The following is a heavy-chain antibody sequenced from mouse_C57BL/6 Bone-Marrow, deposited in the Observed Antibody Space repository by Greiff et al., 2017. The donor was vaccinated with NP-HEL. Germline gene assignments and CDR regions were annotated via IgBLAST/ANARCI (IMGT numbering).Heavy chain of an antibody. D-gene: IGHD2-3*01. V-gene: IGHV1-15*01. J-gene: IGHJ2*01. CDR2: IDPETGGT. CDR3: TRSDGYWGY. CDR1: GYTFTDYE. Sequence: VKLQQSGAELVRPGASVTLSCKAPGYTFTDYEMHWVKQTPVHGLEWIGAIDPETGGTAYNQKFKGKAILTADKSSSTAYMELRSLTSEDSAVYYCTRSDGYWGYWGQGTTLTVSS.